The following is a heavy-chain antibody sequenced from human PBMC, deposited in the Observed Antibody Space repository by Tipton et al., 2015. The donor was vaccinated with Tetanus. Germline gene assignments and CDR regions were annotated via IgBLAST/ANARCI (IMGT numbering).Heavy chain of an antibody. J-gene: IGHJ5*02. V-gene: IGHV4-31*03. CDR2: IYHSGST. Sequence: TLSLTCSVSGGSISGSPYFWNWLRHQPGKGLEWIGYIYHSGSTYYNPSLESRVTISVDTSKNQFSLNLTSVTAADTAIYYCARDRGGGRVVRLNWFDPWGQGTLVTVSS. CDR1: GGSISGSPYF. CDR3: ARDRGGGRVVRLNWFDP. D-gene: IGHD3-10*01.